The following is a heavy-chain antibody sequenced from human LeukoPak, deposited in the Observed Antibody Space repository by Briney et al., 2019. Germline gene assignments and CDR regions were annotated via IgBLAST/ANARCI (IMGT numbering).Heavy chain of an antibody. V-gene: IGHV3-23*01. D-gene: IGHD6-19*01. Sequence: GSLRLSCAASGFTFSSHALSWVRPAPGKGLEWVSAISGSGGSTYYADAVKGRFTISRDNSKNTLYMQMNSLRAEDTAVYYCAKDISPLGGIAVAGGYWGQGTLVTVSS. CDR1: GFTFSSHA. CDR3: AKDISPLGGIAVAGGY. J-gene: IGHJ4*02. CDR2: ISGSGGST.